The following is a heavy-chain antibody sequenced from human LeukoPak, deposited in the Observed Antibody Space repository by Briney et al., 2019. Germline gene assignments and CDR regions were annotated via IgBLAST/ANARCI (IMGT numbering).Heavy chain of an antibody. D-gene: IGHD3-16*01. CDR1: KLPFSSYW. CDR3: ARGTYYYEF. V-gene: IGHV3-7*04. Sequence: GGPLRLSCEASKLPFSSYWMTWVRKAPGKGLEWVAYMNQLGNEKNYVDSVKGRFTISRDNAKNSLYLQMNSLRAEDTAVYYCARGTYYYEFWGQGTLVTVSS. CDR2: MNQLGNEK. J-gene: IGHJ4*02.